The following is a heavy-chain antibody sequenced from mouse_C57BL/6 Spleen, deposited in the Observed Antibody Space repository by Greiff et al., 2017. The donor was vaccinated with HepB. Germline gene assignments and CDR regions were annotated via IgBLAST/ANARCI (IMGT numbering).Heavy chain of an antibody. V-gene: IGHV1-82*01. J-gene: IGHJ2*01. D-gene: IGHD4-1*01. CDR2: IYPGDGDT. CDR1: GYAFSSSW. Sequence: QVQLQQSGPELVKPGASVKISCKASGYAFSSSWMNWVKQRPGKGLEWIGRIYPGDGDTNYNGKFKGKATLTAAKSSSTAYMQLSSLTSEDSAVYFCAMTGSYYFDYWGQGTTLTVSS. CDR3: AMTGSYYFDY.